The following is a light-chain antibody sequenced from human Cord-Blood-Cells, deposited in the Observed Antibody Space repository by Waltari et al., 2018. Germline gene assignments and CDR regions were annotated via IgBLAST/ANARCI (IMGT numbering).Light chain of an antibody. CDR2: WAS. Sequence: DIVMTQSPDSLAVSLGERATINCKSSQSVLYSSNNENYLAWYQQKPGQPPKLLIYWASTRESGVPDRFSGSGSGTDFTLTISSLEAEDVAVYYGQQYYSTPGTLGQGTKVEIK. CDR3: QQYYSTPGT. V-gene: IGKV4-1*01. CDR1: QSVLYSSNNENY. J-gene: IGKJ1*01.